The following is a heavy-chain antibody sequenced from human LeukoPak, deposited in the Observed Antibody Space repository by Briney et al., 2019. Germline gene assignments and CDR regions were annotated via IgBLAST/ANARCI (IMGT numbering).Heavy chain of an antibody. CDR3: ARAGEYGSAWSRGPLVDY. J-gene: IGHJ4*02. D-gene: IGHD6-19*01. V-gene: IGHV4-31*03. CDR1: GGSISSGGYY. CDR2: ISYSGST. Sequence: SETLSLTCTVSGGSISSGGYYWSWIRQHPGKGLEWIGYISYSGSTYYNPSLKSRVTISVDTSKNQFSLKLSSVTAADTAVYYCARAGEYGSAWSRGPLVDYWGQGTLVTVSS.